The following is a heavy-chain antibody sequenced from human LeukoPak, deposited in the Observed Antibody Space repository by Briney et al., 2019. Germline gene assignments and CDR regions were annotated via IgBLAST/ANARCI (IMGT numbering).Heavy chain of an antibody. CDR1: GGSISSYY. J-gene: IGHJ3*02. CDR2: IYTSGST. CDR3: ARFIVVVPAAIRYAFDI. D-gene: IGHD2-2*02. V-gene: IGHV4-4*07. Sequence: SETLSLTCTVSGGSISSYYWSWIRQPAGKGLEWIGRIYTSGSTNYNPSLKSRVTMSVDTSKNQFSLKLSSVTAADTAVYYCARFIVVVPAAIRYAFDIWGQGTMVAVSS.